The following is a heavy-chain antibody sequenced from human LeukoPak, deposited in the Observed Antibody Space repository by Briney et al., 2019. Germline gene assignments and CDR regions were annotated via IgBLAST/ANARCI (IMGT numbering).Heavy chain of an antibody. Sequence: PSETLSLTCAVYGGSFSGYYWSWIRQPPGKGLEWIGEINHSGSTNYNPSLKSRVTISVDTSKNQFSLKLSSVTAADTAVYYCARDVFGWEHPFDYWGQGTLVTVSS. CDR1: GGSFSGYY. CDR3: ARDVFGWEHPFDY. J-gene: IGHJ4*02. V-gene: IGHV4-34*01. CDR2: INHSGST. D-gene: IGHD1-26*01.